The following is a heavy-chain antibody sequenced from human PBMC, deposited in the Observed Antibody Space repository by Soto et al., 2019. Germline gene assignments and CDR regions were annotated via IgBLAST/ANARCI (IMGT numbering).Heavy chain of an antibody. D-gene: IGHD3-16*02. Sequence: EVQLVESGGGLVQPGGSLRLSCAASGFTFSSYWMSWVRQAPGKGLEWVANIKQDGSEKYYVDSVKGRFTISRDNAKNSLYLQMNSLRAEDTAVYYCARALNYVWGSYRYSYFDYWGQGTLVTVSS. CDR2: IKQDGSEK. CDR1: GFTFSSYW. CDR3: ARALNYVWGSYRYSYFDY. J-gene: IGHJ4*02. V-gene: IGHV3-7*03.